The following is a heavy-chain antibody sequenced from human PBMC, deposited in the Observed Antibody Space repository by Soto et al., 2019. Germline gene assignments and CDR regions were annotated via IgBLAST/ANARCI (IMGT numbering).Heavy chain of an antibody. Sequence: SETLSLTCTVSGGSISSGNYCWSWIRQPPGKGLEWIGFIHYSGSSYYNPSLKSRVTISVDTSKNQFSLRLSSVTTADTALYYCARTTAVPNTLRSRYFFDYWGQGTLVTVSS. J-gene: IGHJ4*02. V-gene: IGHV4-30-4*02. CDR3: ARTTAVPNTLRSRYFFDY. CDR1: GGSISSGNYC. CDR2: IHYSGSS. D-gene: IGHD4-17*01.